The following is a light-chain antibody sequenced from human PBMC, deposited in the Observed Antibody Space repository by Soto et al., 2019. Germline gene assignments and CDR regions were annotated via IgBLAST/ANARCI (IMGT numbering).Light chain of an antibody. J-gene: IGKJ3*01. CDR1: QPIRTY. Sequence: DIQMTQSPSSLSAYVGDRVTITCRASQPIRTYLHWYLQKPGKAPKLLIYAATSLHSGVSSRFSVSGSGTDFTLTITSLQPEDFATFYCQQSYRTHTFGPGTKVHIK. V-gene: IGKV1-39*01. CDR3: QQSYRTHT. CDR2: AAT.